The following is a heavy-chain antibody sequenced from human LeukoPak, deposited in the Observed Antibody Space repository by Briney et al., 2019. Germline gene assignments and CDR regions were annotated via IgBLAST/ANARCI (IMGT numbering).Heavy chain of an antibody. Sequence: ASVKVSCKASGYTFTSYGISWVRQAPGQGLEGIGWISAYNGNTNYAQKLQGRVTMTTDTSTSTAYMELRSLRSDDTAVYYCARDPPLKYSSSSTPFDYWGQGTLVTVSS. CDR3: ARDPPLKYSSSSTPFDY. CDR1: GYTFTSYG. D-gene: IGHD6-6*01. CDR2: ISAYNGNT. J-gene: IGHJ4*02. V-gene: IGHV1-18*01.